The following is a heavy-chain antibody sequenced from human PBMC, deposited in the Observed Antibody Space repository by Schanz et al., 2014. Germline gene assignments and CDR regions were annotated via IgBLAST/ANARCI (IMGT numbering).Heavy chain of an antibody. D-gene: IGHD1-26*01. CDR1: GFTFSSYA. V-gene: IGHV3-23*01. CDR3: AKVGPYSGSLGAFDI. Sequence: EVQLLESGGGLVQPGGSLRLSCAASGFTFSSYAMSWVRQAPGKGLEWVSAITDSGGSTYYADSVKGRFTISRDNSKNPLYRQLTSLRAEASAVYYCAKVGPYSGSLGAFDIWGQGTMVTVSS. J-gene: IGHJ3*02. CDR2: ITDSGGST.